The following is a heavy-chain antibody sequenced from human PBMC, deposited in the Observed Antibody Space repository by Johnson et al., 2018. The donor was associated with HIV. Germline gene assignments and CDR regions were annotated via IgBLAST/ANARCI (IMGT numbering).Heavy chain of an antibody. CDR2: IRFDGGDK. V-gene: IGHV3-30*02. CDR3: AKGAAQDGWLQLQSSAFDF. D-gene: IGHD5-24*01. Sequence: QVQLVESVGGVVQPGGSLRLSCTASGFTFTNYGMHWVRQAPGKGLEWVAFIRFDGGDKYYADSVKGRLTISRDTSKNTVYLQINSLRPVDSALYYCAKGAAQDGWLQLQSSAFDFWCRGTMVTVSS. J-gene: IGHJ3*01. CDR1: GFTFTNYG.